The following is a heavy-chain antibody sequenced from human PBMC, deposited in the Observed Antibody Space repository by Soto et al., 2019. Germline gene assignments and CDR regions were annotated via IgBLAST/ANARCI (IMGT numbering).Heavy chain of an antibody. Sequence: QVQLVQSGAEVKKPGSSVKVSCKASGGTFSSYAISWVRQAPGQGIEWMGGIIPVFGTGIYAQKFQGRVTITADKSTNTAYMELSSLRSEDTAVYFCARVGGTGGYTYGLDYWGQVTLVTFSS. D-gene: IGHD5-18*01. CDR2: IIPVFGTG. CDR1: GGTFSSYA. J-gene: IGHJ4*02. V-gene: IGHV1-69*06. CDR3: ARVGGTGGYTYGLDY.